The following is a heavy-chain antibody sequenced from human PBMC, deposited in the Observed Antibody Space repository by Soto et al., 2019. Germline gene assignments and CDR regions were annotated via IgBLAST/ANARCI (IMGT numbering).Heavy chain of an antibody. D-gene: IGHD3-10*01. CDR1: GFTFSSYG. CDR3: AKDSSDYYGSGSWGMDV. CDR2: ISYDGSNK. V-gene: IGHV3-30*18. J-gene: IGHJ6*02. Sequence: QVQLVESGGGVVQPGRSLRLSCAASGFTFSSYGMHWVRQAPGKGLEWVAVISYDGSNKYYADSVKGRFTISRDNSKNXXYLQMNSLRAEDTAVYYCAKDSSDYYGSGSWGMDVWGQGTTVTVSS.